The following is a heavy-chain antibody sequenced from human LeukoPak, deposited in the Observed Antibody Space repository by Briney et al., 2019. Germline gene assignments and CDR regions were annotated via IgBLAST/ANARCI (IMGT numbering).Heavy chain of an antibody. V-gene: IGHV1-2*02. CDR2: INPNSGGT. D-gene: IGHD2-15*01. J-gene: IGHJ5*02. CDR3: ARDPGYCSGGSCFNWFDP. Sequence: GASVKVSCKASGYTFSAYYIHWVRQAPGQGLEWMGWINPNSGGTNYAQKFQGRVTMTRDTSISTAYMELSRLRSDDTAVYYCARDPGYCSGGSCFNWFDPWGQGTLVTFSS. CDR1: GYTFSAYY.